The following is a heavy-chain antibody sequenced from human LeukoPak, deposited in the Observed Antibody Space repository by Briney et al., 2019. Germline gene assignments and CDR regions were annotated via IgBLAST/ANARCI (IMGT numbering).Heavy chain of an antibody. CDR3: ASHVDIAVAVYDY. V-gene: IGHV5-51*01. CDR1: GYSFTSYW. J-gene: IGHJ4*02. D-gene: IGHD5-12*01. CDR2: IYPGDSDT. Sequence: GESLKISCKASGYSFTSYWIACVRQMPGKGLEWMGIIYPGDSDTRYSPSFQGQVTISADKSISTAYLQWSSLKASDTAMHYCASHVDIAVAVYDYWGQGTLVTVSS.